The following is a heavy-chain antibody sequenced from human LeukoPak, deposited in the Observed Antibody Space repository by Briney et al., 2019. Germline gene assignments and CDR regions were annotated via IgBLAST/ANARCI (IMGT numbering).Heavy chain of an antibody. CDR3: ALNIVYGDPFDY. J-gene: IGHJ4*02. Sequence: SVKVSCKASGGTFSSYAISWVRQAPGQGLEWMGGITPIFGTANYAQKFQGRVTITADESTSTAYMELSSLRSEDTAVYYCALNIVYGDPFDYWGQGTLVTVSS. CDR2: ITPIFGTA. D-gene: IGHD4-17*01. V-gene: IGHV1-69*13. CDR1: GGTFSSYA.